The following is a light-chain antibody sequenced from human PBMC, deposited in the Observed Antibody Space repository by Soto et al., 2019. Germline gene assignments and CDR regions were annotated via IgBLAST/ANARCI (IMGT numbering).Light chain of an antibody. Sequence: QSALTQPRSVSGSPGQSVTISCTGTSSDVGGYIYVSWYQQYPVKAPKVMIYDVSRRPSGVPDRFSGSKSGNTASLTISGLQAEDEAVYYCCSYAGNKTVVFGGGTKVTVL. V-gene: IGLV2-11*01. CDR2: DVS. J-gene: IGLJ3*02. CDR3: CSYAGNKTVV. CDR1: SSDVGGYIY.